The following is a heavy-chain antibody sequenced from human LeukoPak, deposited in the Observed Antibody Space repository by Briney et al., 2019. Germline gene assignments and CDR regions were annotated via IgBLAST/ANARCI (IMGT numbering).Heavy chain of an antibody. J-gene: IGHJ4*02. V-gene: IGHV3-7*01. CDR3: ARIYYFGDNNWRYFDN. D-gene: IGHD3-10*01. CDR2: IDPDGSEK. CDR1: GFTFNSYW. Sequence: GGSLRLSCAASGFTFNSYWMSWVRQAQGPGLEWVANIDPDGSEKQYGDSVKGRFTTSRDNAKNSLYLQMNSLRAEDTAIYYCARIYYFGDNNWRYFDNWGQGTLVTISS.